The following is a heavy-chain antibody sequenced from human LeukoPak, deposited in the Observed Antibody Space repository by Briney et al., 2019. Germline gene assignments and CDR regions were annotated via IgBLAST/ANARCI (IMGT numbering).Heavy chain of an antibody. D-gene: IGHD5-18*01. CDR1: GYSISSGYY. V-gene: IGHV4-38-2*01. CDR3: ARRGYSYGYDY. CDR2: IYHSGST. Sequence: SETLSLTCAVSGYSISSGYYWGWIRQPPGEGLEWIGSIYHSGSTYYNPSLKSRVTISVDTSKNQFPLKLSSVTAADTAVYYCARRGYSYGYDYWGQGTLVTVSS. J-gene: IGHJ4*02.